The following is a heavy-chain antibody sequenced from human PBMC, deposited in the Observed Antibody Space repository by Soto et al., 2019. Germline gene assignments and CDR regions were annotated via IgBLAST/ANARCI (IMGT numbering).Heavy chain of an antibody. Sequence: EVQRVEAGGGLEQPGGSPRIYWAASGITGSSNYMSSVRQAPGNGLDWVTVIHSDGSTYYADYVKGRFTISRDNSKNTLYLQMNSLRAEDTAVYYCARDDVQCSGGSCDGVPMDVWGKGTTVTFSS. J-gene: IGHJ6*03. CDR1: GITGSSNY. CDR2: IHSDGST. D-gene: IGHD2-15*01. V-gene: IGHV3-66*01. CDR3: ARDDVQCSGGSCDGVPMDV.